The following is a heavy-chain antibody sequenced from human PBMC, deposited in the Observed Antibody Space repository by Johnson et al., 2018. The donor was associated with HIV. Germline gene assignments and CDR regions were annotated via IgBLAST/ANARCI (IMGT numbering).Heavy chain of an antibody. Sequence: QVQLVESGGGVVQPGRSLRLSCAASGFTFSSFPIHWVRQAPGKGLEWVAVISFDGSKKYYGDSVKGRFTVSRDNSKSPLYLQMSSLRAEDTAIYYCARGPLVGATSFGYDFAFDIWGLGTMVTVSS. CDR1: GFTFSSFP. D-gene: IGHD1-26*01. J-gene: IGHJ3*02. V-gene: IGHV3-30*04. CDR3: ARGPLVGATSFGYDFAFDI. CDR2: ISFDGSKK.